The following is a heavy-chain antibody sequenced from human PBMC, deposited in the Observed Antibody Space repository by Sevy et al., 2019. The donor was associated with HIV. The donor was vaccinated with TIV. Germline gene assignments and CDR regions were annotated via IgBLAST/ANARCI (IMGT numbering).Heavy chain of an antibody. CDR1: GFTFSSSS. CDR3: ARDETWDAFDI. V-gene: IGHV3-21*01. J-gene: IGHJ3*02. CDR2: ISFSSNYI. Sequence: GVSLRLSCAASGFTFSSSSMNWVRQAPGKGLEWVSSISFSSNYIYYADSVKGRFTISRDNAKNSLFLQMNSLRAEDTAVYYCARDETWDAFDIWGQGTMVTVSS.